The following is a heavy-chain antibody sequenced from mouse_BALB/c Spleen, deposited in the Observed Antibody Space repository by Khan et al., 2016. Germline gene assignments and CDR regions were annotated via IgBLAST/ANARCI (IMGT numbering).Heavy chain of an antibody. CDR3: ARQDVNPLYAMDY. CDR2: FYPLSGSI. V-gene: IGHV1-62-2*01. J-gene: IGHJ4*01. CDR1: GYTFTEYI. Sequence: VQLQESGAGLVKPGASVKLSCKASGYTFTEYIIHWVKQRSGQGLEWIGWFYPLSGSIKYNEKFKDKATLTADTSSSTVYMELSRLTSEDSAVYFCARQDVNPLYAMDYWGQGTSVTVSS.